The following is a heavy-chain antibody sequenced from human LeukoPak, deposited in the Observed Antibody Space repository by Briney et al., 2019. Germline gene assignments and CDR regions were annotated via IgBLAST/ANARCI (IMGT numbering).Heavy chain of an antibody. CDR1: GGSFSVYY. CDR2: INHSGIT. J-gene: IGHJ4*02. CDR3: ARGRYGGATS. Sequence: PSATLSLTCAVSGGSFSVYYWSWIRQPPGKGLEWIGEINHSGITNYIPSLKSRVTISADTSKNQFSLKLSSVTAADTAVYYCARGRYGGATSWGQGTLVTVSS. V-gene: IGHV4-34*01. D-gene: IGHD1-26*01.